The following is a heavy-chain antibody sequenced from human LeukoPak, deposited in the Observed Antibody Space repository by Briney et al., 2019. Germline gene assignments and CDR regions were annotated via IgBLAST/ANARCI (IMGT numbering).Heavy chain of an antibody. D-gene: IGHD3-22*01. CDR2: INHSGST. CDR1: GGSFSGYY. CDR3: ARQHSSGYYYFDY. Sequence: SETLSLTCAVYGGSFSGYYWSWIRQPPGKGLEWIGEINHSGSTNYNPSLKSRVTISVDTSKNQFSLKLSSVTAADTAVYYCARQHSSGYYYFDYWGQGTLVTVSS. V-gene: IGHV4-34*01. J-gene: IGHJ4*02.